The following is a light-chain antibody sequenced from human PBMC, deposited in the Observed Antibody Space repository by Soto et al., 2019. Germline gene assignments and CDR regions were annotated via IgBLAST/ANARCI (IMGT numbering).Light chain of an antibody. V-gene: IGLV4-69*01. J-gene: IGLJ2*01. CDR3: QPWGTGIHVV. Sequence: QPVLTQSPSASASLGASGKLPCTLSRGHSIYAIAWHQQQPEKGPRYLMKLNSDGSHSKGDGIPDRFSGSSSGAERYLTISSLQSEDEADYYCQPWGTGIHVVFGGGTQLTVL. CDR2: LNSDGSH. CDR1: RGHSIYA.